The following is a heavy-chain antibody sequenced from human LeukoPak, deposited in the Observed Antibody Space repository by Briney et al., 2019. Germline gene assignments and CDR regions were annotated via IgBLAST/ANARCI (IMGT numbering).Heavy chain of an antibody. D-gene: IGHD6-13*01. V-gene: IGHV1-18*01. CDR1: GYTFTSYG. CDR3: ARSLPDSSSWYTVPNNWFDP. J-gene: IGHJ5*02. CDR2: ISAYNGNT. Sequence: ASLKVSCKASGYTFTSYGISWVRQAPGQGLEWMGCISAYNGNTNYAQKLQGRVTMTTDTSTSTAYMELRSLRSDDTAVYYCARSLPDSSSWYTVPNNWFDPWGQGTLVTVSS.